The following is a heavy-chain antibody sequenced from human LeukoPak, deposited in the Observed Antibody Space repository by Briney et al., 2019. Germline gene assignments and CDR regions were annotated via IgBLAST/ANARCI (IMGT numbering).Heavy chain of an antibody. D-gene: IGHD5-24*01. V-gene: IGHV4-59*08. CDR3: ARQGEMATIDY. CDR1: GGSISSYY. CDR2: IYYSGSS. J-gene: IGHJ4*02. Sequence: PSETLSLTCTVSGGSISSYYWSWIRQPPGKGLEWIGYIYYSGSSNYNPSLKSRDTISVDTSKNQFSLKLSSVTAADTAVYYCARQGEMATIDYWGQGTLVTVSS.